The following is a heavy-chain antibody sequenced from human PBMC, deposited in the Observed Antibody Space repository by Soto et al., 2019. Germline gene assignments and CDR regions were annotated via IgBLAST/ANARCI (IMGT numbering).Heavy chain of an antibody. CDR1: GVSVSGGSYI. V-gene: IGHV4-61*01. J-gene: IGHJ4*02. CDR2: IFYTGST. Sequence: PSETLSPTCSVSGVSVSGGSYIWSWIRQPPGKGLEWIGYIFYTGSTNYNPSLKSRVTISIDTSRNQFSLKLISVTAADTAVYFCARGYYYRSGSYVDSWGQGTLVTVSS. CDR3: ARGYYYRSGSYVDS. D-gene: IGHD3-10*01.